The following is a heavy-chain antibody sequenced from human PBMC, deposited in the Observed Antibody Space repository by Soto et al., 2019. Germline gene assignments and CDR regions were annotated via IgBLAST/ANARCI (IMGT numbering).Heavy chain of an antibody. CDR3: AREFRDSSGYYLLDY. CDR2: ISSSSSTI. D-gene: IGHD3-22*01. V-gene: IGHV3-48*02. J-gene: IGHJ4*02. Sequence: GGSLRLSCAASGFTFSSYSMNWVRQAPGKGLEWVSYISSSSSTIYYADSVKGRFTISRDNAKNSLYLQMNSLRDEDTAVYYCAREFRDSSGYYLLDYWGQGTLVTVSS. CDR1: GFTFSSYS.